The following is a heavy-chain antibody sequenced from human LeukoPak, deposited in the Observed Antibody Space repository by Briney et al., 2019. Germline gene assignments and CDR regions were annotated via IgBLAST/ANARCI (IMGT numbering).Heavy chain of an antibody. CDR1: GYSNSSGYY. CDR3: ARLPYDFWSGHPFRPFDY. D-gene: IGHD3-3*01. V-gene: IGHV4-38-2*01. J-gene: IGHJ4*02. CDR2: IYHSGST. Sequence: SETLSLXCAVSGYSNSSGYYWGWIRQPPGKGLEWIGSIYHSGSTYYNPSLKSRVTISVDTSKNQFSLKLSSVTAADTAVYYCARLPYDFWSGHPFRPFDYWGQGTLVTVSS.